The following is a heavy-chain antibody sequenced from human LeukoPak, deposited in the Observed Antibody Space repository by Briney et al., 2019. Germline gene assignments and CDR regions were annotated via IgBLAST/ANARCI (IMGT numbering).Heavy chain of an antibody. Sequence: SETLSLTCAVYGGSFSGYYWSWIRQPPGKGLEWIGEINHSGSTNYNPSLKSRVTISVDTSKNQFSLKLSSVTAADTAVYYCARLVVVAATPDYWGQGTLVTVSS. D-gene: IGHD2-15*01. CDR1: GGSFSGYY. V-gene: IGHV4-34*01. CDR3: ARLVVVAATPDY. J-gene: IGHJ4*02. CDR2: INHSGST.